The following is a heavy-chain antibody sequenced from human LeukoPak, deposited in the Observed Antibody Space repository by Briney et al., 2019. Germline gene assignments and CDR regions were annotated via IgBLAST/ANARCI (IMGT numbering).Heavy chain of an antibody. CDR3: ARGGTGYDFWSGYRFDP. CDR2: IYYSGST. V-gene: IGHV4-59*01. CDR1: GDSISSYY. Sequence: SETLSLTCTVSGDSISSYYWSWIRQPPGKGLEWIGYIYYSGSTNYNPSLKSRVTISVDTSKNQFSLKLSSVTAADTAVYYCARGGTGYDFWSGYRFDPWGQGTLVTVSS. D-gene: IGHD3-3*01. J-gene: IGHJ5*02.